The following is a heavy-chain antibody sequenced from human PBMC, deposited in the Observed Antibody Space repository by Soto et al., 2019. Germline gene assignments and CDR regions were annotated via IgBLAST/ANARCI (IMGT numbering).Heavy chain of an antibody. J-gene: IGHJ3*02. CDR3: ARGGQHDFWSCYQARDAFDI. V-gene: IGHV1-18*01. CDR1: GYTFTSYG. Sequence: ASVKVSCKASGYTFTSYGISWVRQAPGQGLEWMGWISAYNGNTNYAQKLQGRVTMTTDTSTSTAYMELRSLRSDDTAVYYCARGGQHDFWSCYQARDAFDIWGQGTMVTVSS. D-gene: IGHD3-3*01. CDR2: ISAYNGNT.